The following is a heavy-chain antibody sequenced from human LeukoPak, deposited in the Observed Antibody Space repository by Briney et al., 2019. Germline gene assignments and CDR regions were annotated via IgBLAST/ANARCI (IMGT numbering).Heavy chain of an antibody. J-gene: IGHJ4*02. CDR3: ARDPAYKPLLS. V-gene: IGHV3-20*04. Sequence: GGSLRLSCAASGFTFDDYGMSWVRQAPGKGREWVSCINWNGGSTGYADSVKGRFTISRDNAKNSLYLQMNSLRAEDTALYYCARDPAYKPLLSWGQGTLVTVSS. CDR1: GFTFDDYG. CDR2: INWNGGST. D-gene: IGHD2-21*02.